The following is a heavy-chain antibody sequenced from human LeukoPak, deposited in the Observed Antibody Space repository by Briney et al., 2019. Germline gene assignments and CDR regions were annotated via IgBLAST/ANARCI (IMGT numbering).Heavy chain of an antibody. Sequence: GGSLRLSCAASGFTFSSYSMNWVRQAPGKGLEWVSSISSSSSYIYYADSVKGRFTISRDNAKNSLYLQMNSLRAEDTAVYYCARDGMITFGGVIVQGYYFDYRGQGTLVTVSS. V-gene: IGHV3-21*01. CDR1: GFTFSSYS. CDR2: ISSSSSYI. J-gene: IGHJ4*02. D-gene: IGHD3-16*02. CDR3: ARDGMITFGGVIVQGYYFDY.